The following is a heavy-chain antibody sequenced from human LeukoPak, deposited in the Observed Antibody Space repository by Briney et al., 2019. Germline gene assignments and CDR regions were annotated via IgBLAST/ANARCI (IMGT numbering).Heavy chain of an antibody. Sequence: GGSLRLSCAASGFSFSDHWMNWVRQAPGKGPEWVANINQDGREKYYVDSVKGRFTISRDNAKNSLFLQMNSLRAEDTAVYYCARDRYSSYWGQGTLVTVSS. J-gene: IGHJ4*02. CDR2: INQDGREK. D-gene: IGHD6-19*01. V-gene: IGHV3-7*01. CDR1: GFSFSDHW. CDR3: ARDRYSSY.